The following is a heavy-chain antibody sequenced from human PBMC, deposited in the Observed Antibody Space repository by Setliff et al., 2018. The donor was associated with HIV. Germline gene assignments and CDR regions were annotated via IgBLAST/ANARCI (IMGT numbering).Heavy chain of an antibody. V-gene: IGHV1-69*10. Sequence: SVKVSCKASGGTFSRYPISWVRQAPGQGLEWVGGIIPFLGIANNAQKFQGRLTITADKSTSTAYMELSSLRSEDTAVYYCARNRVPDSDYYYMDVWGKGTTVTVSS. CDR3: ARNRVPDSDYYYMDV. D-gene: IGHD3-22*01. CDR1: GGTFSRYP. CDR2: IIPFLGIA. J-gene: IGHJ6*03.